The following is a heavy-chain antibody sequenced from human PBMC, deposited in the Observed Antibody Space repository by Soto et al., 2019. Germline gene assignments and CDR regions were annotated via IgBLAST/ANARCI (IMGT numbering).Heavy chain of an antibody. CDR3: ARAGGTTVTGIWHFDS. V-gene: IGHV3-33*01. J-gene: IGHJ4*02. CDR1: GFTFNTYS. D-gene: IGHD4-17*01. Sequence: QVQLEESGGGVVQPGRSLRRSCEASGFTFNTYSMHWVRQPPGKGLEWLAAIWYDGTQKYYAYSVKGRFIISRDNSKKTLYLEMNSLRAEDTAVYYCARAGGTTVTGIWHFDSWGQGTLVTVSS. CDR2: IWYDGTQK.